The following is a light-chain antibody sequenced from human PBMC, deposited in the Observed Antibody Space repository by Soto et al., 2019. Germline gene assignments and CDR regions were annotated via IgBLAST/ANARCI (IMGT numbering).Light chain of an antibody. CDR1: SSNIGNNY. V-gene: IGLV1-51*01. J-gene: IGLJ2*01. Sequence: QSVLTQPPSVSAAPGQKVTISWSGSSSNIGNNYVSWYQQLPGTAPKLLIYDNNKRPSGIPDRFSGSKSGTSATLGITGLQTGDEADYYCGTWDGSLSAVVFGGGTKLTVL. CDR2: DNN. CDR3: GTWDGSLSAVV.